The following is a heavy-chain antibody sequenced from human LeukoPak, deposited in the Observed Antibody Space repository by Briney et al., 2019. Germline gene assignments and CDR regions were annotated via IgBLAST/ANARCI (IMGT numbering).Heavy chain of an antibody. V-gene: IGHV4-34*01. D-gene: IGHD3-22*01. J-gene: IGHJ4*02. CDR3: ARLLLLPFTGFDY. Sequence: SETLSLTCAVYGGSFSGYYWSWIRQPPGKGLEWIGEINHSGSTNYNPSLKSRVTISVDTSKNQFSLKLSSVTAADTAVYYCARLLLLPFTGFDYWGQGALVTVSS. CDR1: GGSFSGYY. CDR2: INHSGST.